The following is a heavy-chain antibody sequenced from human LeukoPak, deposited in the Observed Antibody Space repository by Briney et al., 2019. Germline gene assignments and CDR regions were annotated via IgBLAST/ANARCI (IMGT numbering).Heavy chain of an antibody. V-gene: IGHV1-18*01. Sequence: APVKVSCKASGYTFTGYGISWVRQAPGQGLEWMGWISAYNGNTNCAQKLQGRVTMTTDTSTSTAYMELRSLRSDDTAVYYCARDYEDFWSGPNPYFDYWGQGTLVTVSS. D-gene: IGHD3-3*01. J-gene: IGHJ4*02. CDR3: ARDYEDFWSGPNPYFDY. CDR2: ISAYNGNT. CDR1: GYTFTGYG.